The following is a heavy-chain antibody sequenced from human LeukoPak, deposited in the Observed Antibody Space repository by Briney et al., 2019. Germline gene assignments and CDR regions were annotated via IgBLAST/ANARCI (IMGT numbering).Heavy chain of an antibody. Sequence: GGSLRLSCAASGFTFSSYWMSWVRQAPGKGLEWVANIKQDGSEKYYVDSVKGRSTISRDNAKNSLYLQMNSLRAEDTAVYYCARDHGYSGYDYDYWGQGTLVTVSS. CDR1: GFTFSSYW. D-gene: IGHD5-12*01. V-gene: IGHV3-7*01. J-gene: IGHJ4*02. CDR3: ARDHGYSGYDYDY. CDR2: IKQDGSEK.